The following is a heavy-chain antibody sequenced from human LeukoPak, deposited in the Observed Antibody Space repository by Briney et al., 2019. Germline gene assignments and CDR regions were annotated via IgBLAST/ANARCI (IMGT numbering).Heavy chain of an antibody. J-gene: IGHJ5*02. CDR3: ARWSPRPGWFDP. CDR2: IYYSGST. CDR1: GGSISSYY. Sequence: SETLSLTCTVSGGSISSYYWSWIRQPPGKGLEWIGYIYYSGSTNYNPSLKSRVTISVDTSKNQFSLKLSSVTAADTAVYYCARWSPRPGWFDPWGQGTLVTVSS. V-gene: IGHV4-59*01.